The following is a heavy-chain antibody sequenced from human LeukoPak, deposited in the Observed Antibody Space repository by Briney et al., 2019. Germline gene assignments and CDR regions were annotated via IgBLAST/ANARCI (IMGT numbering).Heavy chain of an antibody. CDR1: GFTFSSYA. V-gene: IGHV3-23*01. J-gene: IGHJ4*02. Sequence: GGSLRLSCAASGFTFSSYAMSWVRQAPGKGLEWVSAISGSGGSTYYADSVKGRFTLSRDNSKNTLYLQMNSLRAEDTAVYYCAKELYGSGSYYNSYWGQGTLVTVSS. CDR3: AKELYGSGSYYNSY. D-gene: IGHD3-10*01. CDR2: ISGSGGST.